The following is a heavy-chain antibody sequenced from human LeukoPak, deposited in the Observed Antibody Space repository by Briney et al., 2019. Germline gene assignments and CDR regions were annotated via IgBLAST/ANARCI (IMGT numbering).Heavy chain of an antibody. D-gene: IGHD3-3*01. V-gene: IGHV4-4*07. CDR2: IYTSGST. CDR1: GGSISSYY. CDR3: ARGQADFWSGYYYYGMDV. J-gene: IGHJ6*02. Sequence: SETLSLTCTVSGGSISSYYWSWIRQPAGKGLEWIGRIYTSGSTNYNPSLKGRVTMSVDTSKNQFSLKLSSVTAADTAVYYCARGQADFWSGYYYYGMDVWGQGTTVTVSS.